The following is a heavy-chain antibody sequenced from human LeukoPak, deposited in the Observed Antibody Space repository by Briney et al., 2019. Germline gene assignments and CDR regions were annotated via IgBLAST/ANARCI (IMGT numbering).Heavy chain of an antibody. J-gene: IGHJ4*02. CDR1: GFTFSTYV. Sequence: PGGSLRLSCVTSGFTFSTYVMSWVRKFPGKGLEWLSSICTSVATTTYADSVKGRFTISRDNSENTLYLQMNSLRVEDTAEYYCARIERCDYWGQGTLVTVSS. CDR3: ARIERCDY. CDR2: ICTSVATT. V-gene: IGHV3-23*01.